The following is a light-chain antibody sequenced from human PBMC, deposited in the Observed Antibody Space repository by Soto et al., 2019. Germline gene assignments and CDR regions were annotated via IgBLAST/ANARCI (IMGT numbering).Light chain of an antibody. CDR2: GGS. CDR3: QQYSSSRT. Sequence: ENVLTQSPVTLSLSPGQGAALSCRASQSISNHLAWYQQKPGQAPRLLIYGGSSRATGIPVRFSGSGSETDFTLTITRLEPEDFAVYYCQQYSSSRTFGQGTKVDIK. J-gene: IGKJ1*01. CDR1: QSISNH. V-gene: IGKV3-20*01.